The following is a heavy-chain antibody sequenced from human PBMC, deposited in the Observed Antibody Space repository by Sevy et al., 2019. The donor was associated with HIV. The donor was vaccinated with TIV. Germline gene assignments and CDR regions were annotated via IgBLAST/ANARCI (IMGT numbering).Heavy chain of an antibody. CDR3: ARNTLGVSTSFYFDH. CDR2: IWHDGSQK. V-gene: IGHV3-33*01. CDR1: GFIFSSYG. D-gene: IGHD1-26*01. J-gene: IGHJ4*02. Sequence: GGSLRLSCAASGFIFSSYGMDWVRQSPGKGLEWVALIWHDGSQKYYCESVRGRFTVARENSKNTLYLEMNSLRVEHTAVYYCARNTLGVSTSFYFDHWGQGTLVTVSS.